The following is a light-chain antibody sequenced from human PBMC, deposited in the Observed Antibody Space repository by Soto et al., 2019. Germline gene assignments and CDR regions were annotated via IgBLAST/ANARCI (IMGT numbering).Light chain of an antibody. CDR2: GAS. CDR3: QQYGSSPWT. Sequence: ESVLTQSPGTLSLSPGEIATLSCRASQSVSSSYLAWYQQKPGQAPRLLIYGASSRATGIPDRFSGSGSGTDFTLTISRLEPEDFAVYYCQQYGSSPWTFGQGTKVDIK. CDR1: QSVSSSY. J-gene: IGKJ1*01. V-gene: IGKV3-20*01.